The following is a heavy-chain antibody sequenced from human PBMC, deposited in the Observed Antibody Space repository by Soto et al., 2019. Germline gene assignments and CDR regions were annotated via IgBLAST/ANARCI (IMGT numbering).Heavy chain of an antibody. V-gene: IGHV4-61*01. CDR3: ASKSPGRYYGMDV. CDR1: GGSVSSGSYY. CDR2: IYYSGST. J-gene: IGHJ6*02. Sequence: SLTCTVSGGSVSSGSYYWSWIRQPPGKGLEWIGYIYYSGSTNYNPSLKSRVTISVDTSKNQFSLKLSSVTAADTAVYYCASKSPGRYYGMDVWGQGTTVTVSS.